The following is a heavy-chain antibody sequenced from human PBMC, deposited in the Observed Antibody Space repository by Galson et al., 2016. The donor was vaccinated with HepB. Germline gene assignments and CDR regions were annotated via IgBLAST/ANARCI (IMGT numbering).Heavy chain of an antibody. V-gene: IGHV4-39*01. D-gene: IGHD6-6*01. Sequence: SETLSLTCTVSGGSISSTSNHYWGWIRQSPGKGLEWIGSISYSGSTHYSPSLKSRVTISGDTSKNQFYLKLNSMSAADTAVYYCARALEYRDAGSPYNWFEPWGQGTLVTVS. CDR2: ISYSGST. J-gene: IGHJ5*02. CDR3: ARALEYRDAGSPYNWFEP. CDR1: GGSISSTSNHY.